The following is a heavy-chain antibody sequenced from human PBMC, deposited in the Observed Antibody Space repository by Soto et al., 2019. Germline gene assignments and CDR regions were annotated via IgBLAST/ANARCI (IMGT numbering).Heavy chain of an antibody. CDR3: ARVWPVMSPGY. CDR2: INQDGSDK. Sequence: EVQLVESGGGLVQPGGSLRLSCAVSGFTFSNSWLSWVRQAPGKGLEWVANINQDGSDKYYVDSVKGRFTISRDNAKNSLYLQMNSLRAEDTAIYYCARVWPVMSPGYWGQGSLVTVSS. D-gene: IGHD3-16*01. V-gene: IGHV3-7*05. CDR1: GFTFSNSW. J-gene: IGHJ4*02.